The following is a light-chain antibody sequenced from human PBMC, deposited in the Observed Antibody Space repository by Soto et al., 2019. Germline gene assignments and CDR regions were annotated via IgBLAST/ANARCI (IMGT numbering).Light chain of an antibody. V-gene: IGLV2-23*01. CDR3: CSYAGSSTVV. J-gene: IGLJ2*01. CDR1: SSDVGSYNL. Sequence: QSALTQPASVSGSPGQSITLSCTGTSSDVGSYNLVSWYQQHPGKAPKLMIYEGSKRPSGVSNRFSGSKSGNTDSLTISGLQAEDEADYYCCSYAGSSTVVFGGGTKVTV. CDR2: EGS.